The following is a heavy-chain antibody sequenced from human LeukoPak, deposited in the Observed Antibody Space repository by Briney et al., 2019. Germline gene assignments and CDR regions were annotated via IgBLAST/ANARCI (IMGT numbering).Heavy chain of an antibody. J-gene: IGHJ4*02. CDR1: GFTFNTYG. D-gene: IGHD6-19*01. V-gene: IGHV4-34*08. Sequence: PGGTLRLSCAASGFTFNTYGMSWVRQPPGKGPEWIGEINDGGGTKYNSSLKSRVTISVDTSKRHFSLILSSVTAADTAVYYCATREPSAWFFDYWGQGTLVTVSS. CDR2: INDGGGT. CDR3: ATREPSAWFFDY.